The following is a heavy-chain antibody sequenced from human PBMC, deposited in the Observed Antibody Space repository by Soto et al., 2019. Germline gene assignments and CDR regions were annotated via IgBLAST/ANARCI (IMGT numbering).Heavy chain of an antibody. CDR3: ARLRSCSSGSCYGDY. J-gene: IGHJ4*02. CDR1: GYSFTTYW. Sequence: PGESLKISCKASGYSFTTYWIGWVRQMPGKGLEWMGIIYPGDSDTRYSPSFQGQVTISADKSITTAYLQWSSLKASDTAMYYCARLRSCSSGSCYGDYWGQGTPVTVSS. CDR2: IYPGDSDT. D-gene: IGHD2-15*01. V-gene: IGHV5-51*01.